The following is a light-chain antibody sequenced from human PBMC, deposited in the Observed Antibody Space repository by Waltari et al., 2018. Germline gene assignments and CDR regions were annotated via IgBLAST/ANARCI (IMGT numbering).Light chain of an antibody. CDR3: QKYDEWPFT. J-gene: IGKJ2*01. CDR1: QSVKVN. Sequence: TVMTQSPATLSLSPGETATLSCRASQSVKVNLAWYQKQVGQTPRLLIYAASSRTTGIPGRFSGSGSGTDFTLTISSLQSEDFAVYYCQKYDEWPFTFGQGTKVDFK. CDR2: AAS. V-gene: IGKV3-15*01.